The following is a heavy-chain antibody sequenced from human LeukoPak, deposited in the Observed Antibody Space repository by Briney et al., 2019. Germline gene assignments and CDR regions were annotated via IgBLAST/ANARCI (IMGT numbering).Heavy chain of an antibody. CDR2: IQTSGKT. CDR3: VRDVGTSDAFDI. CDR1: GGSITYYY. J-gene: IGHJ3*02. Sequence: PSETLSLTCSVSGGSITYYYWSWIRQPAGKGLEWIGRIQTSGKTNYNPSLKSRVTMSVDTSKNQFSLKLSSATAADTAVYYCVRDVGTSDAFDIWGQGTMVIVSS. V-gene: IGHV4-4*07. D-gene: IGHD1-1*01.